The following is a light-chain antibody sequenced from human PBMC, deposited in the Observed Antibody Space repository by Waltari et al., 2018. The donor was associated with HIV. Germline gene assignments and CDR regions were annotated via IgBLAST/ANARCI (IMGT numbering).Light chain of an antibody. CDR3: QQYYGNPLT. CDR1: QNVLYTSNNKNY. V-gene: IGKV4-1*01. Sequence: DIVMTQSPDSLAVSLGERATINCKSSQNVLYTSNNKNYLTWYQQKPGQPPKLLIYWASTRESGVPDRFSGSGSGTDFTLTISNMQAADVAVYYCQQYYGNPLTFGGGTKVEIK. J-gene: IGKJ4*01. CDR2: WAS.